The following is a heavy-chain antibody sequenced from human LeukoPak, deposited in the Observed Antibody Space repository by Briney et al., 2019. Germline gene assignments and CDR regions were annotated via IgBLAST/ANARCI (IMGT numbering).Heavy chain of an antibody. Sequence: GGSLRLSCAASGFTFSSYEMNWVRQAPGKGLEWVSYISSSGSTIYYADSVKGRFTISRDNAKNSLYLQMNSLRAEDTAVYYCAALPGPLIRGVPLPMDVWGKGTTVIVSS. D-gene: IGHD3-10*01. CDR2: ISSSGSTI. J-gene: IGHJ6*03. V-gene: IGHV3-48*03. CDR1: GFTFSSYE. CDR3: AALPGPLIRGVPLPMDV.